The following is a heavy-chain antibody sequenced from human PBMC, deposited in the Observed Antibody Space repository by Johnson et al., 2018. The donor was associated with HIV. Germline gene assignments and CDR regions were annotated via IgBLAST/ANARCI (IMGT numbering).Heavy chain of an antibody. V-gene: IGHV3-30*04. CDR3: ARDRRAYDAFDI. CDR2: ISYDVSNK. Sequence: QVQLVESGGGVVQPGRSLRLSCAASGFTFSSYAMHWVRQAPGKGLEWVAVISYDVSNKYYADSVKGRFTISRDNSKNTLYLQMNSLRAEDTAVYYCARDRRAYDAFDIWGQGTMVTVSS. J-gene: IGHJ3*02. CDR1: GFTFSSYA.